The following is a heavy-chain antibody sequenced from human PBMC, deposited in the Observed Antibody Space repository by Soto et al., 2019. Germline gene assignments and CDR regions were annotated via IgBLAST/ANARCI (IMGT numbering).Heavy chain of an antibody. CDR3: ASSYSSSWNGGLDAFDI. V-gene: IGHV3-73*01. CDR2: IRSKANTYAT. Sequence: PGGSLRLSCAASGFTFSGSPMHWVRQTSGKGLEWVGRIRSKANTYATAYAASVKGRFTISRDDSENTAYLQMNSLKTEDTAVYYCASSYSSSWNGGLDAFDIWGQGTMVTVSS. D-gene: IGHD6-13*01. J-gene: IGHJ3*02. CDR1: GFTFSGSP.